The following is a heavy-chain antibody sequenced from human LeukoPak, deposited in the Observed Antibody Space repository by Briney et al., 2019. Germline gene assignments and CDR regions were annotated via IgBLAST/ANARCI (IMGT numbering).Heavy chain of an antibody. CDR3: AKDVNVGGDYFDY. Sequence: GGSLRLSCAASGFTFRNYGMHWVRLAPGKGLEWVAFIRYDGSIKYYVDSVKGRFTVSRDNSKNALYLQMNSLRAEDTAVYYCAKDVNVGGDYFDYWGQGTLVTVSS. D-gene: IGHD3-10*01. CDR1: GFTFRNYG. J-gene: IGHJ4*02. V-gene: IGHV3-30*02. CDR2: IRYDGSIK.